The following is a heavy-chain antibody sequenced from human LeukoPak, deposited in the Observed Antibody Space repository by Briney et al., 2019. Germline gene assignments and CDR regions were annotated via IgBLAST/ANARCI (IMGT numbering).Heavy chain of an antibody. CDR1: GYTFTGYY. CDR2: INPNSGGT. V-gene: IGHV1-2*02. D-gene: IGHD2-21*02. J-gene: IGHJ4*02. CDR3: ASLIVVVTARPFDY. Sequence: ASVKVSCKASGYTFTGYYMHWVRQAPGQGLEWMGWINPNSGGTNYALKFQGRVTMTRDTSISTAYMELSRLRSDDTAVYYCASLIVVVTARPFDYWGQGTLVTVSS.